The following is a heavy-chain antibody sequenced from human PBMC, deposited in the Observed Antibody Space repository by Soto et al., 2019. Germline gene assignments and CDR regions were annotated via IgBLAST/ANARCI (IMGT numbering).Heavy chain of an antibody. CDR1: GYTFTSYS. V-gene: IGHV1-18*01. J-gene: IGHJ4*02. CDR2: ISAYNGNT. D-gene: IGHD5-18*01. Sequence: QVQLVQSGAEVKKPGASVKVSCKASGYTFTSYSISWVRQAPGQGLEWMGWISAYNGNTYHARNLQGRVTMTSDTSSSTAYMELRSLRSDDTAVYYCAGDVGYGLIDYWGQGTLVTVSS. CDR3: AGDVGYGLIDY.